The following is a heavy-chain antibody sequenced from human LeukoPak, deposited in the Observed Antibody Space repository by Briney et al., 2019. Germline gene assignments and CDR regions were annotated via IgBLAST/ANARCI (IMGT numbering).Heavy chain of an antibody. CDR2: KKHDGSEK. D-gene: IGHD3-22*01. CDR1: GFTFCRYW. CDR3: ARGRLRDY. Sequence: GGSLSLSCVGSGFTFCRYWMSGLRQVPGKGLEWVANKKHDGSEKYYVDSVKGRFTISRDDAKNSLDLQVNSLRAEDMAVYYCARGRLRDYWGEGTLVTVFS. V-gene: IGHV3-7*01. J-gene: IGHJ4*02.